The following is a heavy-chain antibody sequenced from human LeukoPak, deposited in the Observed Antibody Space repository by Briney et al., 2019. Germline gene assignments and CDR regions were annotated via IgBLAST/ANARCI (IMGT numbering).Heavy chain of an antibody. D-gene: IGHD3-22*01. CDR2: ISSSDTTI. CDR3: ATPLDYYDRSDSHQGGD. J-gene: IGHJ4*02. V-gene: IGHV3-48*03. CDR1: GFTFSSYG. Sequence: GGSLRLSCAASGFTFSSYGMNWVRQAPGKGLEWLSYISSSDTTIYYADSVKGRFTISRDNAKNSLYLQMNSLRAEDTAVYYCATPLDYYDRSDSHQGGDWGQGTLVTVSS.